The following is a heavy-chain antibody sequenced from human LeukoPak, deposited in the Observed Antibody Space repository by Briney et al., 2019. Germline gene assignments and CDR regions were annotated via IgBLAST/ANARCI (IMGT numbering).Heavy chain of an antibody. CDR2: IYYSGST. CDR1: GGSISSGSYY. J-gene: IGHJ4*02. CDR3: ARGVGMATSYVDY. D-gene: IGHD5-12*01. Sequence: PSETLSLTCTVSGGSISSGSYYWSWIRQPPGKGLEWIGYIYYSGSTNYNPSLKSRVTISVDTSKNQFSLKLSSVTAADTAVYYCARGVGMATSYVDYWGQGTLVTVSS. V-gene: IGHV4-61*01.